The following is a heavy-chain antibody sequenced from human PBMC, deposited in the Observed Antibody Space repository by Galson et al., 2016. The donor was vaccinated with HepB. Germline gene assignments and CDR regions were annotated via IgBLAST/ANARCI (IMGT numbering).Heavy chain of an antibody. V-gene: IGHV3-13*01. CDR3: SRGKSLLTMPWNYGLDV. CDR1: GFTFSIHD. CDR2: IETAGDT. D-gene: IGHD1-1*01. Sequence: SLRLSCAASGFTFSIHDMHWVRQVTGKGLEWVSTIETAGDTYYPDSAKGRFTISRENAKNSLYLQMNDLSAGDTAVYYCSRGKSLLTMPWNYGLDVWGKGTAVTVSS. J-gene: IGHJ6*04.